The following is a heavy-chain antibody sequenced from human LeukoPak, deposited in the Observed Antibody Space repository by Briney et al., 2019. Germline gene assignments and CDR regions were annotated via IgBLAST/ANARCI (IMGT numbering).Heavy chain of an antibody. D-gene: IGHD3-22*01. CDR3: TTDRGLYDSSGYYYFATDI. V-gene: IGHV3-15*01. CDR2: IKSRSDGGTT. CDR1: GFTFSNAW. Sequence: GGSLRLSCAASGFTFSNAWMNWVRQAPGKGLEWVGRIKSRSDGGTTDYAAPVKGRFTISRDDSKNTLFLQMNSLKTEDTAVYYCTTDRGLYDSSGYYYFATDIWGQGTMVTVSS. J-gene: IGHJ3*02.